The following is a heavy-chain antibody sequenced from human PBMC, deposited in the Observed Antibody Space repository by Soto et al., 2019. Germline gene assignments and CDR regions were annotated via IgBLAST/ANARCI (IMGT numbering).Heavy chain of an antibody. V-gene: IGHV3-7*01. J-gene: IGHJ4*02. Sequence: GGCLRLSCAASGFTLSTYWMDWVRQTPGKGLEWVANINQDGSKENYVDSVKGRFTISRDNAKNSLNLQMSSLTVEDSALYFCSASLHYWGQGTLVTVSS. CDR1: GFTLSTYW. CDR2: INQDGSKE. CDR3: SASLHY.